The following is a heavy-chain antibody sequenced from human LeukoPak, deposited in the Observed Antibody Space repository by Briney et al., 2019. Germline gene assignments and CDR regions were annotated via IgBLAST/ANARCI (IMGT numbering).Heavy chain of an antibody. V-gene: IGHV1-2*02. Sequence: ASVKVSCKASGYTFTGHNMHWVRQAPGQGPERMAWINPNSGGTNYAQKFQGRVTVTRDTSISTAYMELSSLRSDDTAVYYCARELWVLAGTRGGAFDIWGQGTMVAVSS. D-gene: IGHD1-1*01. CDR3: ARELWVLAGTRGGAFDI. CDR1: GYTFTGHN. CDR2: INPNSGGT. J-gene: IGHJ3*02.